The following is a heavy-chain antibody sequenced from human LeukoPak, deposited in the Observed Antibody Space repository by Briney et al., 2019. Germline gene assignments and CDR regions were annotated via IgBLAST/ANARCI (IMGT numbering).Heavy chain of an antibody. CDR1: GFTFSSYW. J-gene: IGHJ4*02. Sequence: GGSLRLSCAASGFTFSSYWMSWVRQAPGEGLEWVANIKQDGTEKYYMDSAKGRFSISRDNAKNSLYLQMNSLRDEDTAVYYCARDPTTVKPMGYWGQGTLVTVSS. CDR3: ARDPTTVKPMGY. D-gene: IGHD4-17*01. CDR2: IKQDGTEK. V-gene: IGHV3-7*01.